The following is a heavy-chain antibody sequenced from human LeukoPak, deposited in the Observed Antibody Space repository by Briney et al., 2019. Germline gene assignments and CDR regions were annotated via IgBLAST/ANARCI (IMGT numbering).Heavy chain of an antibody. D-gene: IGHD6-19*01. J-gene: IGHJ4*02. V-gene: IGHV3-74*01. CDR1: GFTFSSYW. CDR3: ARVLSSACDSGCLNY. CDR2: ISSEGSDI. Sequence: GGSLRLSCAASGFTFSSYWMHWVRQAAGKGLVWVARISSEGSDIYYGDSVKGRFTVSRDNAKNTLYLQMNSLRADDTAVYYCARVLSSACDSGCLNYWGQGTLVTVSS.